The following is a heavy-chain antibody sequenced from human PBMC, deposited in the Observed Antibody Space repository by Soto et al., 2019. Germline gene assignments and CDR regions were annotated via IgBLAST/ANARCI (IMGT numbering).Heavy chain of an antibody. CDR3: ARDLRPVAGTNYYYYYGMDV. J-gene: IGHJ6*02. CDR2: IIPIFGTA. Sequence: ASVKVSCKASGGTFSSYAISWVRQAPGQGLEWMGGIIPIFGTANYAQKFQGRVTITADESTSTAYMELSSLRSEDTAVYYCARDLRPVAGTNYYYYYGMDVWGQGTTVTVSS. D-gene: IGHD6-19*01. V-gene: IGHV1-69*01. CDR1: GGTFSSYA.